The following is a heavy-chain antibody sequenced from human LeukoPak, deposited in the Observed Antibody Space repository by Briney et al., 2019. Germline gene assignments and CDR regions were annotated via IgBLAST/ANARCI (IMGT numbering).Heavy chain of an antibody. D-gene: IGHD3-3*01. Sequence: ASVKVSCKASGYSFTTYDFNWVRQATGQGLEWMGRISAYNGNTNYGQKLQDRVTMTTDRSTSTDYMELRSLRSDDTAVYYCARRGRGVASGYDYWGQGTLVTVSS. V-gene: IGHV1-18*01. CDR1: GYSFTTYD. J-gene: IGHJ4*02. CDR2: ISAYNGNT. CDR3: ARRGRGVASGYDY.